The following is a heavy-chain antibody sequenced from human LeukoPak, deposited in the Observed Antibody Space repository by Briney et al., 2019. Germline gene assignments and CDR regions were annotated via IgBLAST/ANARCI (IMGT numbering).Heavy chain of an antibody. CDR1: GFTFSSYG. CDR3: ARSPADYSNYYFDY. J-gene: IGHJ4*02. Sequence: PGGSLRLSCAASGFTFSSYGMHWLGQAPGKGLEGVAVIWYDGSNKYYADSVKGRFTISRDNSKNTLYLQMNSLRAEDTAVYYCARSPADYSNYYFDYWGQGTLVTVSS. CDR2: IWYDGSNK. D-gene: IGHD4-11*01. V-gene: IGHV3-33*01.